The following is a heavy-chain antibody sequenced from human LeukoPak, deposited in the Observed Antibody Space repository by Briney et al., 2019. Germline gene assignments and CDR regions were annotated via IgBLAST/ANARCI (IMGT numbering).Heavy chain of an antibody. D-gene: IGHD2-15*01. V-gene: IGHV3-9*01. CDR2: ISWNSGSI. Sequence: PGGSLRLSCAASGFTLSSYAMSWVRQAPGKGLEWVSGISWNSGSIGYADSVKGRFTISRDNAKNSLYLQMNSLRAEDTALYYCAKDMRPLGSGGSPWDYWGQGTLVTVSS. CDR3: AKDMRPLGSGGSPWDY. CDR1: GFTLSSYA. J-gene: IGHJ4*02.